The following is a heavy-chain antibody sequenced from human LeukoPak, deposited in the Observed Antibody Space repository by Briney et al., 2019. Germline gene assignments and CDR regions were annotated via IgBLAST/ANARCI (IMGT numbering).Heavy chain of an antibody. CDR3: AARRGYYHYMDV. V-gene: IGHV3-23*01. CDR1: GFTFSSYA. Sequence: PGGSPRLSCATSGFTFSSYAVAWVRQAPGKGLEWVSSISNTGSNTYYADSVKGRFTISRDNSKNTLSLQMNSLTAEDTAVYYCAARRGYYHYMDVWGKGTTVTVSS. CDR2: ISNTGSNT. D-gene: IGHD3-3*01. J-gene: IGHJ6*03.